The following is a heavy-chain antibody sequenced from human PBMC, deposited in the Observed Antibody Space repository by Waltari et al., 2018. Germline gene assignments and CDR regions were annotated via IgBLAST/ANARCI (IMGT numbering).Heavy chain of an antibody. V-gene: IGHV3-66*02. CDR3: ARSKGVRGNDPLGY. Sequence: EVQLVASGGGLVQPGGSLRLSCAASGFTVISHYISWVLQAPGKGLVWVSVIYSGGSTYYADSVKGRFTISRDNSKNTLYLQMNSLRAEDTAVYYCARSKGVRGNDPLGYWGQGTLVTVSS. CDR1: GFTVISHY. J-gene: IGHJ4*02. D-gene: IGHD3-10*01. CDR2: IYSGGST.